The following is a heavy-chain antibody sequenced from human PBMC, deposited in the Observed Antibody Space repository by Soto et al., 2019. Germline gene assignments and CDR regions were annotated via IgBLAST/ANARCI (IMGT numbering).Heavy chain of an antibody. D-gene: IGHD3-10*01. Sequence: PSDTLSLTCTVSGDSMNPYSWSWIRQPPGKGLEWIGYVYNSGSTTYNYSFKNRVTMSIDTSENQFSLKVSSVTAADTAVYYCAGDFGSGSYRFDYWGQGALVAVSS. V-gene: IGHV4-59*01. CDR3: AGDFGSGSYRFDY. CDR2: VYNSGST. CDR1: GDSMNPYS. J-gene: IGHJ4*02.